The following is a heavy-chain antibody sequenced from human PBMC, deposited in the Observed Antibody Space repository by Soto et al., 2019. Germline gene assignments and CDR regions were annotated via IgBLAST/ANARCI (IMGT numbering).Heavy chain of an antibody. J-gene: IGHJ4*02. CDR1: GGSFRGYY. CDR3: ARGIGYNYGYFDY. CDR2: INHSGST. V-gene: IGHV4-34*01. Sequence: SETLSLTCAVYGGSFRGYYWNWIRQPPGKGLEWIGEINHSGSTNYNPSLKSRVTISVDTSNNQFSLKLSSVTAADTAVYYCARGIGYNYGYFDYWGQGTLVTVSS. D-gene: IGHD5-18*01.